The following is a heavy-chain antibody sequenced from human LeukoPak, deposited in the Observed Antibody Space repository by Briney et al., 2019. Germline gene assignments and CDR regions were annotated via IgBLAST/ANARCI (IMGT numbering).Heavy chain of an antibody. D-gene: IGHD3-10*01. J-gene: IGHJ4*02. CDR2: VYYSGGT. CDR3: ARTGYYASGSHVDY. V-gene: IGHV4-39*01. CDR1: GGSISSSTYY. Sequence: SETLSLTCTVAGGSISSSTYYWGWIRQPPGKGLEWIGSVYYSGGTYYNPSLKSRVTISVDTSKNQFSLKLSSVAAADTAVYYCARTGYYASGSHVDYWGQGTLVTVSS.